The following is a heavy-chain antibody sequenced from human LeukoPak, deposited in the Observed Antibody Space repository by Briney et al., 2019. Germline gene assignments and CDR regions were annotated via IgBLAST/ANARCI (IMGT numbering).Heavy chain of an antibody. Sequence: GGSLRLSCTASGFSFSSYWMHWVRQAPGKGLVWVSRISTDGRSTNYADSVKGRFTISRDNARNTLWLQMTSLRAEDTAVYYCVRGCVGGCYGLGSWGQGALVTVSS. J-gene: IGHJ5*02. V-gene: IGHV3-74*01. D-gene: IGHD2-21*02. CDR3: VRGCVGGCYGLGS. CDR2: ISTDGRST. CDR1: GFSFSSYW.